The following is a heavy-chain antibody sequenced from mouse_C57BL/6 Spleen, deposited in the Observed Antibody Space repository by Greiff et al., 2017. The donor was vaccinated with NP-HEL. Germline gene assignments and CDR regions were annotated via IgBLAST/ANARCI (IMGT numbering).Heavy chain of an antibody. CDR3: AREAGYFDY. V-gene: IGHV1-55*01. J-gene: IGHJ2*01. CDR1: GYTFTSYW. CDR2: IYPGSGST. D-gene: IGHD3-2*02. Sequence: QVQLKQSGAELVKPGASVKMSCKASGYTFTSYWITWVKQRPGQGLEWIGDIYPGSGSTNYNEKFKSKATLTVDTSSSTAYMRLSSLTSEDSAVYYGAREAGYFDYWGQGTTLTVAS.